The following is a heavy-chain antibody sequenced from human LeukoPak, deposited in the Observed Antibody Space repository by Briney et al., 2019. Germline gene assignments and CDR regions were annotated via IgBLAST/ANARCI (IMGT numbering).Heavy chain of an antibody. CDR3: ARVPLYDSSGYYYPH. CDR1: GYTFTSYG. Sequence: GASVKVSCKPSGYTFTSYGMHWVRQAPGQGLEWMRWTNAGNGNTKYSQKFQGRVTITRDTSASTAYMELSSLRSEDTAVYYCARVPLYDSSGYYYPHWGQGTLVTVSS. J-gene: IGHJ1*01. V-gene: IGHV1-3*01. D-gene: IGHD3-22*01. CDR2: TNAGNGNT.